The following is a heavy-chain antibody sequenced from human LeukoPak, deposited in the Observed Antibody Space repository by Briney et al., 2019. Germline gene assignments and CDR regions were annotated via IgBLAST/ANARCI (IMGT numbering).Heavy chain of an antibody. CDR2: ISDRSSYI. J-gene: IGHJ6*02. CDR3: ARGEYGLDV. CDR1: GFTFSYYS. Sequence: GVSLRLSCAASGFTFSYYSMTWVRQAPGKGLEWVSSISDRSSYIYYADSLKGRFTISRDDAKNSLYLQMNSLRAEDTAVYYCARGEYGLDVWGRGTTVTVSS. V-gene: IGHV3-21*01.